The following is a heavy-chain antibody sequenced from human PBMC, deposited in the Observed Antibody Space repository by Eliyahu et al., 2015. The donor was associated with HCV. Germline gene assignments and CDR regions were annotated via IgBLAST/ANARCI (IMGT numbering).Heavy chain of an antibody. Sequence: EVQLVQSGGGLVQPGGTLRLSCAVSGFTLXDNYMDWVRQAPGKGLEWVGRTKNKRNSYTTEYAASVKGRFTISRDDSKNSLYLQMNSLKVDDTAVYFCVAWDTGACRFWGQGALVTVSS. D-gene: IGHD2-8*02. J-gene: IGHJ4*02. CDR2: TKNKRNSYTT. V-gene: IGHV3-72*01. CDR3: VAWDTGACRF. CDR1: GFTLXDNY.